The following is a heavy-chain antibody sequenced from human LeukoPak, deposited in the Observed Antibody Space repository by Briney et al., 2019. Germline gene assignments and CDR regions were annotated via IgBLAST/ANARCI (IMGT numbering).Heavy chain of an antibody. J-gene: IGHJ4*02. CDR1: GGTFSSYA. CDR2: MNPNSGNT. Sequence: ASVKVSCKASGGTFSSYAISWVRQATGQGLEWMGWMNPNSGNTGYAQKFQGRVTMTRNTSISTAYMQLSSLRSEDTAIYYCARRSRWYYFDYGGQGTLVTVSS. V-gene: IGHV1-8*02. CDR3: ARRSRWYYFDY. D-gene: IGHD6-19*01.